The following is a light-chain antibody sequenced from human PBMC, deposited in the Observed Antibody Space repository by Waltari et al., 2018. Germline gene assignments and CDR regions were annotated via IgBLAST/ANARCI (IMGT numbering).Light chain of an antibody. V-gene: IGKV3-15*01. CDR3: QQYNEWPRT. Sequence: EIVITQSPATLSVSPGERATLSCRASQSVSSNLAWYQQRPGQAPRLLIHGASTRATGIPARFSGSGSGTEFTLTISSLQSEDFAVYHCQQYNEWPRTFGQGTKVEIK. CDR2: GAS. CDR1: QSVSSN. J-gene: IGKJ1*01.